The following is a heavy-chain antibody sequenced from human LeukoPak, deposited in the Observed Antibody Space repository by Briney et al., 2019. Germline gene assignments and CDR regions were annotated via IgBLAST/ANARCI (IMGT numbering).Heavy chain of an antibody. J-gene: IGHJ4*02. Sequence: GRSLRLSCAASGFTFSSYAMHWVRQAPGKGLEWVAVISYDGSNTYYADSVKGRFTLSRDNSKNTLYLQMNSLRAEDTAVYYCVRERDYYFDYWGQGTLVTVSS. CDR1: GFTFSSYA. CDR2: ISYDGSNT. D-gene: IGHD2-21*02. V-gene: IGHV3-30-3*01. CDR3: VRERDYYFDY.